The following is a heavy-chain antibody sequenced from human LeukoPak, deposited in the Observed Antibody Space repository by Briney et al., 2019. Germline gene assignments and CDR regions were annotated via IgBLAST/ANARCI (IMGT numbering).Heavy chain of an antibody. CDR2: ISYDGSNK. D-gene: IGHD3-22*01. CDR1: GFTFSSYA. V-gene: IGHV3-30-3*01. Sequence: GRSLRLSCAASGFTFSSYAMHWVRQAPGKGLEWMAVISYDGSNKYYADSVKGRFTISRDNSKNTLYLQMNSLRAEDTAVYYCARVPKEYYDRNAFDIWGQGTMVTVSS. J-gene: IGHJ3*02. CDR3: ARVPKEYYDRNAFDI.